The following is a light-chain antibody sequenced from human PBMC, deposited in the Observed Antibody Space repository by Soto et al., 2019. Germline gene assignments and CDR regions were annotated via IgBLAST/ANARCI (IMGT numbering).Light chain of an antibody. CDR2: EGN. CDR1: SSDVGSYKF. J-gene: IGLJ2*01. V-gene: IGLV2-23*01. Sequence: QSVLTQPASVSGSPGQSITISCTGTSSDVGSYKFVSWYQQHPGKAPKLMIYEGNKRPSGVSNRFSGSKSGNTASLTISGLQAEDEADYHCCSYAGSSTLVFGGGTKVTVL. CDR3: CSYAGSSTLV.